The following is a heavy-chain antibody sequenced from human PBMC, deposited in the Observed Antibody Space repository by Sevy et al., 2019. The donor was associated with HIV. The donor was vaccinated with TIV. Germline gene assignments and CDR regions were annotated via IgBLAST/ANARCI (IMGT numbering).Heavy chain of an antibody. CDR1: GKKVTQLA. J-gene: IGHJ4*02. CDR2: FDLEDGET. CDR3: ATTKDYYESSGSPFDD. D-gene: IGHD3-22*01. Sequence: ASVKVSGKVSGKKVTQLALHWVGQAPGKGLDWMATFDLEDGETFYAQNFQGRVTMTEDTSRDTAYMELSSLRSEDAAVYYCATTKDYYESSGSPFDDWGQGTLVTVSS. V-gene: IGHV1-24*01.